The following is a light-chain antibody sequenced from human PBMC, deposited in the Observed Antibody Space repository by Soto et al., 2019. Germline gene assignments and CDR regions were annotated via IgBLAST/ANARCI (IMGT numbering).Light chain of an antibody. CDR1: QTISSW. J-gene: IGKJ1*01. Sequence: IQLTQSPSSLSASVVDRVTITCRASQTISSWLAWYQQKPGKAPKLLIYKASTLKSGVPSRFSGSGSRTEFTVTISSLQPYDFATYYWQHYNSYSEGFGQGTKV. CDR2: KAS. CDR3: QHYNSYSEG. V-gene: IGKV1-5*03.